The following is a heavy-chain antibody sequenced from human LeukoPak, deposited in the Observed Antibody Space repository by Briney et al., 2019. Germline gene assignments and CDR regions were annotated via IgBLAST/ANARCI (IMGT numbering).Heavy chain of an antibody. J-gene: IGHJ4*02. D-gene: IGHD3-22*01. CDR3: AKAANNRYDSSGYHFDY. CDR2: ISYDGSNK. Sequence: GGSLRLSCAASGFTFSSYAMHWVRQAPGKGLEWVAVISYDGSNKYYADSVKGRFTISRDNSKNKLYLQMNSLRAEDTAVYYCAKAANNRYDSSGYHFDYWGQGTLVTVSS. V-gene: IGHV3-30*04. CDR1: GFTFSSYA.